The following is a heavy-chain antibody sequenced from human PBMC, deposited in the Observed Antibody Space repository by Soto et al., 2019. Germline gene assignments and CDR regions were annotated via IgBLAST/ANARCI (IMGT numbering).Heavy chain of an antibody. CDR2: TGPNGSTI. Sequence: PGGSLRLSCAASGFTLTDYHISWLGQTPAKGLECISHTGPNGSTIDYGESMKGRITITRDNPREAIYLQMNGLRAEDTAVYYGVWNKDFGRGYPPQYNGWDVWGRGTTVTVSS. V-gene: IGHV3-11*01. CDR1: GFTLTDYH. D-gene: IGHD3-3*01. J-gene: IGHJ6*02. CDR3: VWNKDFGRGYPPQYNGWDV.